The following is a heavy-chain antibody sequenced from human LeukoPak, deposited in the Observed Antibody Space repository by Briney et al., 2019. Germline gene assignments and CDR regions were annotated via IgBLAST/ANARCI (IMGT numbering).Heavy chain of an antibody. CDR1: GGSIRANSYY. CDR3: ARHPRDDYGGFGLDS. J-gene: IGHJ4*02. CDR2: LYYNGST. Sequence: PSETLSLTCTVSGGSIRANSYYWAWIRQPPRKGLEWIGSLYYNGSTYLNPSLKSRVTISVDTSRNHFSLSLNSVTAADTATYYCARHPRDDYGGFGLDSWGQGILVSVYS. D-gene: IGHD4-23*01. V-gene: IGHV4-39*01.